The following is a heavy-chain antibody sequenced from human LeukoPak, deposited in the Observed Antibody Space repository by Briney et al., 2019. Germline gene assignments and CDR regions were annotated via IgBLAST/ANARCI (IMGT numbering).Heavy chain of an antibody. CDR1: GFTFSSYA. Sequence: PGRSLRLSCAASGFTFSSYAMHWVRQAPSKGLEWGAVISYDGSNKYYADSVKGRFTISRDNSKNTLYLQMNSLRAEDTAVYYCTTDLLLRRGSYGKPDYWGQGTLVTVSS. CDR2: ISYDGSNK. D-gene: IGHD1-26*01. V-gene: IGHV3-30-3*01. J-gene: IGHJ4*02. CDR3: TTDLLLRRGSYGKPDY.